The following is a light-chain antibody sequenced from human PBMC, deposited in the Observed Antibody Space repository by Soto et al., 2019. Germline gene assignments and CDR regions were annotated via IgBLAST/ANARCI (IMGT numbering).Light chain of an antibody. Sequence: VLTQSPGTLSLSPGDRAALSCRASQSLADNYLAWYQQKPGQAPRLLMYGASTRLTGIPDRFSGSGSGTDFTLIISRLEPEDFAVYYCQQYGSSPRTFGQGTKVEIK. CDR1: QSLADNY. V-gene: IGKV3-20*01. CDR2: GAS. CDR3: QQYGSSPRT. J-gene: IGKJ1*01.